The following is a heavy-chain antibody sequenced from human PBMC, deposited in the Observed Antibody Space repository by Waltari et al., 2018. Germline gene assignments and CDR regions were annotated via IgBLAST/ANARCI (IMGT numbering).Heavy chain of an antibody. D-gene: IGHD3-3*01. CDR3: VRDAFGNTIGGVFDY. Sequence: EVQLVESGGGLVQPGKSLRLSCVASGFMFAGSAMHWVRQVPGKGLEWLSGISWNSNNIVYADSVKGRFTISRDNAENSLYLLMNNLRAEDTALYYCVRDAFGNTIGGVFDYWGQGTLLTVSS. J-gene: IGHJ4*02. V-gene: IGHV3-9*01. CDR2: ISWNSNNI. CDR1: GFMFAGSA.